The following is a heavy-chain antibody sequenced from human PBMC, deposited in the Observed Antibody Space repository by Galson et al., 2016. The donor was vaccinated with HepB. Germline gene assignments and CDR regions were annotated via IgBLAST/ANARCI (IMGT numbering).Heavy chain of an antibody. CDR3: ARANYYAMDV. CDR1: ESIFRGYA. V-gene: IGHV3-30*04. CDR2: ILHDGSKK. Sequence: SLRLSCAASESIFRGYAMHWVRQAPGKGLEWVAVILHDGSKKFYADSVKGRFTISRDNSKNTMYLQMDSLRAEDTAVYYCARANYYAMDVWGQGTTVIVSS. J-gene: IGHJ6*02.